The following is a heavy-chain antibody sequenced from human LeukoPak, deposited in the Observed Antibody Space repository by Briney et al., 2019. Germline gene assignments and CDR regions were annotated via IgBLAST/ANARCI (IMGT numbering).Heavy chain of an antibody. CDR1: GYTFTGYY. CDR3: ASTLWSGNTNWFDP. J-gene: IGHJ5*02. V-gene: IGHV1-8*03. Sequence: ASVKVSCKASGYTFTGYYMHWVRQATGQGLEWMGWMNPNSGNTGYAQKFQGRVTITRNTSISTAHMELSSLRSEDTAVYYCASTLWSGNTNWFDPWGQGTLVTVSS. D-gene: IGHD3-3*01. CDR2: MNPNSGNT.